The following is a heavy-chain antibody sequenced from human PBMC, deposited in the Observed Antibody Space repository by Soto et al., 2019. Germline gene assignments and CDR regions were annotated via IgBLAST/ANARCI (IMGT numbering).Heavy chain of an antibody. CDR2: ISGSGGST. CDR1: GFTFSSYA. V-gene: IGHV3-23*01. CDR3: ALDIVVVPAAPHYYYMDV. D-gene: IGHD2-2*03. J-gene: IGHJ6*03. Sequence: EVQLLESGGGLVQPGGSLRLSCAASGFTFSSYAMSWVRQAPGKGLEWVSAISGSGGSTYYADSVKGRFTISRDNSKNTLYLRMNSLRAEDTAVYYCALDIVVVPAAPHYYYMDVWGKGTTVTVSS.